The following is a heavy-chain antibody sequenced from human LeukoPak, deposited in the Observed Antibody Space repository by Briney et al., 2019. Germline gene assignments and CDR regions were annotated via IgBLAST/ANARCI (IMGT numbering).Heavy chain of an antibody. J-gene: IGHJ4*02. Sequence: SETLSLTCTVSGDSISSSSYYWGWIRQPPGKGLEWIGSIYYSGGTYNHPSLKSRVTMSVDTSKNQFSLRLSSVTAADTAVYYCARRKRELLPSPFDHWGQGTLVTVSS. V-gene: IGHV4-39*01. CDR2: IYYSGGT. CDR1: GDSISSSSYY. D-gene: IGHD3-10*01. CDR3: ARRKRELLPSPFDH.